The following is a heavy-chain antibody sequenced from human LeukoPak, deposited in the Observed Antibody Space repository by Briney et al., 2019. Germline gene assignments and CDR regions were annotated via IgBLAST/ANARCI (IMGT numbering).Heavy chain of an antibody. V-gene: IGHV3-48*03. CDR2: ISIYGGTT. Sequence: PGGSLRLSCAASGFTFSSYEMSWVRQARGKGLEWISYISIYGGTTYYADSVKGRFTISRDNAKSSLYLQMNSLRVEDTAIYYCARDSSGRGYNWFDPWGQGTLVTVSS. J-gene: IGHJ5*02. CDR3: ARDSSGRGYNWFDP. CDR1: GFTFSSYE. D-gene: IGHD6-19*01.